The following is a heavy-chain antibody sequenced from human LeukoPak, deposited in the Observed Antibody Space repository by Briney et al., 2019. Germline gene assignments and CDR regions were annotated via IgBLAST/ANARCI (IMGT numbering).Heavy chain of an antibody. Sequence: ASVKVSCKASGYIFTNYHMHWVRQAPGQGLEWMGVINPRGGSTSYAQKLQGRVTMTRDTSSSTVYMELSSLRSEDTAVYYCAREEDYSGKSDYNSGMDVWGQGTTVTVSS. V-gene: IGHV1-46*01. J-gene: IGHJ6*02. CDR3: AREEDYSGKSDYNSGMDV. D-gene: IGHD4-23*01. CDR2: INPRGGST. CDR1: GYIFTNYH.